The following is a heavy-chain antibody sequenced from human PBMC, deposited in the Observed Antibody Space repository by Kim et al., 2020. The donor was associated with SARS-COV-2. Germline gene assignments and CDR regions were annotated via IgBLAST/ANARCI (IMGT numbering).Heavy chain of an antibody. D-gene: IGHD3-10*01. CDR2: IWYDGSNK. CDR3: ARDSGRAHVLLWFGEPDY. CDR1: GFTFSSYG. J-gene: IGHJ4*02. Sequence: GGSLRLSCAASGFTFSSYGMHWVRQAPGKGLEWVAVIWYDGSNKYYADSVKGRFTISRDNSKNTLYLQMNSLRAEDTAVYYCARDSGRAHVLLWFGEPDYWGQGTLVTVSS. V-gene: IGHV3-33*08.